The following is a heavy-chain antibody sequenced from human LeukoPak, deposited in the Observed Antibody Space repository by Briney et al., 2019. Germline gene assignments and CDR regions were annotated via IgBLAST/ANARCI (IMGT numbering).Heavy chain of an antibody. CDR2: ISSSSSTI. D-gene: IGHD5-18*01. J-gene: IGHJ5*02. Sequence: QSGGSLRLSCAASGFTFSSYSMNWVRQAPGKGLEWVSYISSSSSTIYCADSVKGRFTISRDNAKNSLYLQMNSLRAEDTAVYYCARDQGGYSYGYDLWGQGTLVTVSS. CDR1: GFTFSSYS. V-gene: IGHV3-48*01. CDR3: ARDQGGYSYGYDL.